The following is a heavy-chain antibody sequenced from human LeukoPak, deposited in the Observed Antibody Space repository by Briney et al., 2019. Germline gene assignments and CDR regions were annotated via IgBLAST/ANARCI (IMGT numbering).Heavy chain of an antibody. V-gene: IGHV3-7*01. CDR1: RFIFSNSW. J-gene: IGHJ4*02. D-gene: IGHD6-13*01. CDR3: ARDNLAGIAFYFDY. Sequence: GRSLRLSCATSRFIFSNSWMSWVSQAPGKWLGWEAKVKQDGSEKYYVDSVKGRFTISKDNAKNSLYLQMNSLRAEDTAVYYCARDNLAGIAFYFDYWGQGTLVTVSS. CDR2: VKQDGSEK.